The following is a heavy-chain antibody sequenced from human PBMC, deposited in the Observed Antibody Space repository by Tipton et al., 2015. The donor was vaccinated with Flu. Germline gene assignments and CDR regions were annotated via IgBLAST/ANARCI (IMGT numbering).Heavy chain of an antibody. J-gene: IGHJ4*02. CDR3: AKIFWSGYFFDLDY. Sequence: SLRLSCAASGFTFSYYAMSWVRQAPGKGLAWVSGLSGSGGRTYYADSVKGRFTISRDNSKNTVHLQMNSLRAEDTAVYYCAKIFWSGYFFDLDYWGQGTLVTVSS. CDR2: LSGSGGRT. CDR1: GFTFSYYA. V-gene: IGHV3-23*01. D-gene: IGHD3-3*01.